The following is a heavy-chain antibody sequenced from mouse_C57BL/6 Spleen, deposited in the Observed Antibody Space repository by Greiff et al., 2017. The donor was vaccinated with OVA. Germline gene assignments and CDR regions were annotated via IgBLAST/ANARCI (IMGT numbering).Heavy chain of an antibody. CDR2: IWGDGST. V-gene: IGHV2-3*01. J-gene: IGHJ1*03. CDR1: GFSLTSYG. Sequence: VMLVESGPGLVAPSQSLSITCTVSGFSLTSYGVSWVRQPPGKGLEWLGVIWGDGSTNYHSALISRLSISKDNSKSQVFLKLNSLQTDDKATYYCAKTQTVVATRYFDVWGTGTTVTVSS. CDR3: AKTQTVVATRYFDV. D-gene: IGHD1-1*01.